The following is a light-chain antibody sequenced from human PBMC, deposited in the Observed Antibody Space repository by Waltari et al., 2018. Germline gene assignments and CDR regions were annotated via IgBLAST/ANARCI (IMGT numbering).Light chain of an antibody. J-gene: IGLJ3*02. CDR3: QTGGHGTWV. CDR2: VNSDGSH. V-gene: IGLV4-69*01. CDR1: SGHRNNA. Sequence: QLLLTQSPSASASLGASLRLTSTLRSGHRNNATAWLQQQPEKGPRYWMKVNSDGSHSKGDKIPDRFSGSSSGTEHYLTISSLQSEDEADYYCQTGGHGTWVFGGGTKLTVL.